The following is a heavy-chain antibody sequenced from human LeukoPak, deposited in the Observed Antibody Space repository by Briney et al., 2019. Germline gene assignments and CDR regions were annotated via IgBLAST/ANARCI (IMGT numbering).Heavy chain of an antibody. J-gene: IGHJ3*02. CDR1: GYTFTGYY. Sequence: GASVKVSCKASGYTFTGYYMHWVRQAPGQGLEWMGWINPNSGGTNYAQKFHGRVTMTRDTSISTAYMELSRLRSDDTAVYYCARTDIVATADAFDIWGQGTMVTVSS. D-gene: IGHD5-12*01. CDR2: INPNSGGT. V-gene: IGHV1-2*02. CDR3: ARTDIVATADAFDI.